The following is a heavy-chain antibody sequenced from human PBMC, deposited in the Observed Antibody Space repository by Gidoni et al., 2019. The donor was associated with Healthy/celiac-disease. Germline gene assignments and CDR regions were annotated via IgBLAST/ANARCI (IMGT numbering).Heavy chain of an antibody. CDR3: ATDARGETTVTTFDC. J-gene: IGHJ4*02. CDR1: GYTLTELS. D-gene: IGHD4-17*01. Sequence: VQLVQSGAEVKKPGASVTVSCKVSGYTLTELSMHWVRQAPGKGLEWMGGFDPEDGGTIYAQQFQGRVTMTEDTSTDTAYMELSSLRSEDTAVYYCATDARGETTVTTFDCWGQGTLVTVSS. V-gene: IGHV1-24*01. CDR2: FDPEDGGT.